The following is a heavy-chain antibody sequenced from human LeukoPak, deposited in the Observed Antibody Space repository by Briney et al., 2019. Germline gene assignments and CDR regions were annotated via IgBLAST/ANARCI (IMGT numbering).Heavy chain of an antibody. Sequence: GGSLRLSCAASGFTFSSYSMNWVRQAPGKGLEWVSSISSSSSYIYYADSVKGRFTISRDNAKNSLYLQMNSPRAEDTAVYYCARGWAAAGKSFDYWGQGTLVTVSS. CDR3: ARGWAAAGKSFDY. V-gene: IGHV3-21*01. CDR2: ISSSSSYI. CDR1: GFTFSSYS. J-gene: IGHJ4*02. D-gene: IGHD6-13*01.